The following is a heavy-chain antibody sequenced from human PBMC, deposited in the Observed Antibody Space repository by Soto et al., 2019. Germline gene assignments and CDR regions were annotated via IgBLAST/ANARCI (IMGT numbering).Heavy chain of an antibody. D-gene: IGHD2-8*02. CDR2: IHYSGNT. J-gene: IGHJ4*02. CDR1: GGSISSSSYH. CDR3: ARDKITGIFDY. V-gene: IGHV4-39*02. Sequence: PSETLSLTCTVSGGSISSSSYHWGWIRQPPGKGLEWIGSIHYSGNTYYNPSLKSRVSMSVDTSKNQFSLNLSSVTAADTAVYYCARDKITGIFDYWGQGTLVTVYS.